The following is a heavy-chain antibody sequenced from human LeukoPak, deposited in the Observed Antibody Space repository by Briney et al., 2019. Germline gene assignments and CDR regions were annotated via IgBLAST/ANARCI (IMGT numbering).Heavy chain of an antibody. J-gene: IGHJ4*02. Sequence: GGSLRLSCAASGFTFSSYWMSWVRQAPGKGLEWVANIKQDGSEKYYVDSVKGRFTISRDNAKNSLYLQMNSLRAEDTAVYYCARDYCSSTSCYREGVFGYWGQGTLVTVSS. CDR3: ARDYCSSTSCYREGVFGY. CDR2: IKQDGSEK. CDR1: GFTFSSYW. D-gene: IGHD2-2*02. V-gene: IGHV3-7*01.